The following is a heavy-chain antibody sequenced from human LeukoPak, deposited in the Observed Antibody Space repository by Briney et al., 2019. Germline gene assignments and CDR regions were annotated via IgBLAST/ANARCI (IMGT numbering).Heavy chain of an antibody. CDR2: INPSGGST. D-gene: IGHD3-10*01. J-gene: IGHJ4*02. V-gene: IGHV1-46*01. CDR3: ARSSSTYYYGSGSYGDY. CDR1: GYTFTSYY. Sequence: ASVKVSCKASGYTFTSYYMHWVRQAPGQGLEWMGIINPSGGSTSYAQKFQGRVTMTRDTSTSTVYMELSSLRSEDTAVYYCARSSSTYYYGSGSYGDYWGQGTLVTVSS.